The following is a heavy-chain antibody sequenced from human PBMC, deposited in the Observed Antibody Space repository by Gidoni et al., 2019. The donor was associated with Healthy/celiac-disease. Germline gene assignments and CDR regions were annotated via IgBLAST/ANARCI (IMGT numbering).Heavy chain of an antibody. V-gene: IGHV1-2*02. D-gene: IGHD3-22*01. CDR2: INPNSGGT. CDR3: AWDSGYYFRFDY. CDR1: GYTCTGYY. Sequence: QVQLVQSGAEVKKPGASVKCSCKASGYTCTGYYMHWVRQAPGQGLECMGWINPNSGGTNYAQKFQGRVTMTRATSISTAYMELSRLRSDDTAVYYCAWDSGYYFRFDYWGQGTLVTVSS. J-gene: IGHJ4*02.